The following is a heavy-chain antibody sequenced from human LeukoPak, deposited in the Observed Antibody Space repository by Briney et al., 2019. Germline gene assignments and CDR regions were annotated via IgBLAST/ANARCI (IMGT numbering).Heavy chain of an antibody. D-gene: IGHD1-26*01. CDR2: ITASGTAM. Sequence: PGGSLRLSCAASGFTFNTYTMNWVRQTPGKGLEWVSHITASGTAMFYADSVKGRFTISRDNAKNSLYLQMNSLRDEDTAVYYCASSGSYRFDYWGQGTLVTVSS. J-gene: IGHJ4*02. V-gene: IGHV3-48*02. CDR1: GFTFNTYT. CDR3: ASSGSYRFDY.